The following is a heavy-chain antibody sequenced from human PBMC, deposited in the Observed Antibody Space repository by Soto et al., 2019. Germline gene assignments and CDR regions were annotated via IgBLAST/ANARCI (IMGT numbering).Heavy chain of an antibody. CDR1: GDSVSSNSAA. CDR3: ARDPLGYSSGWDFYGMDV. J-gene: IGHJ6*02. V-gene: IGHV6-1*01. CDR2: TYYRSKWYN. D-gene: IGHD6-19*01. Sequence: PSQTLSLTCVISGDSVSSNSAAWNWIRQSPSRGLEWLGRTYYRSKWYNDYAVSVKSRITINPDTSKNQFPLQLNSVTPEDTAVYYCARDPLGYSSGWDFYGMDVWGQGTTVTVSS.